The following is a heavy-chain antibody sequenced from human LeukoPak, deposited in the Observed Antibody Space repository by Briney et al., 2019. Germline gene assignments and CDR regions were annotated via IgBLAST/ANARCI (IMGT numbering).Heavy chain of an antibody. CDR3: ARTIIAAAGTNYFDY. D-gene: IGHD6-13*01. CDR2: IYYSGST. J-gene: IGHJ4*02. CDR1: GYSISSTYY. Sequence: SGTLSLTCTVSGYSISSTYYWSWIRQPPGKGLEWIGYIYYSGSTNYNPSLKSRVTISVDTSKNQFSLKLSSVTAADTAVYYCARTIIAAAGTNYFDYWGQGTLVTVSS. V-gene: IGHV4-61*01.